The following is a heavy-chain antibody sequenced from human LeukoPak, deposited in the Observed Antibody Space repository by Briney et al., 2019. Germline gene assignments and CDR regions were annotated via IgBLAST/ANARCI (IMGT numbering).Heavy chain of an antibody. D-gene: IGHD3-22*01. J-gene: IGHJ4*02. Sequence: SETLSLTCTVSGVFLNSYSYSWGWIRQPPGGGLEWIGTISYTGNTYCNSSLRSRLTIAVDASQTQFSLILTSVTAADTALYYCARHFGYDDTSDFQGVPDHWGQGSLVTVSS. CDR3: ARHFGYDDTSDFQGVPDH. V-gene: IGHV4-39*01. CDR2: ISYTGNT. CDR1: GVFLNSYSYS.